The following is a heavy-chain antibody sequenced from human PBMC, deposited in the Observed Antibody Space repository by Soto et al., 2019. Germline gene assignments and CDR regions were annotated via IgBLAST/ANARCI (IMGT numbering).Heavy chain of an antibody. CDR3: ARVSWREKYGMDV. CDR1: GFTFSDSY. J-gene: IGHJ6*02. V-gene: IGHV3-11*01. Sequence: PGGSLRLSCAASGFTFSDSYMSWIRQAPGKGLEWISYITFSGNTVYYADSLKGRFTTSRDNAKNSLYLQMNRLRAEDTAVYYCARVSWREKYGMDVCGQGPKVTVYS. CDR2: ITFSGNTV.